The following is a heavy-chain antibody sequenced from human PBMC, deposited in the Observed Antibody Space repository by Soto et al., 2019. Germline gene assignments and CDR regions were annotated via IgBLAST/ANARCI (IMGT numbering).Heavy chain of an antibody. CDR2: FDPEDGET. Sequence: ASVKVSCKVSGYTLTELSMHWVRQAPGKGLEWVGGFDPEDGETIYAQKFQGRVTMTEDTSTDTAYMELSSLRSEDTAVYYCATGPPRYCSGGSCYFYFDYWGQGTLVTVSS. J-gene: IGHJ4*02. V-gene: IGHV1-24*01. CDR1: GYTLTELS. CDR3: ATGPPRYCSGGSCYFYFDY. D-gene: IGHD2-15*01.